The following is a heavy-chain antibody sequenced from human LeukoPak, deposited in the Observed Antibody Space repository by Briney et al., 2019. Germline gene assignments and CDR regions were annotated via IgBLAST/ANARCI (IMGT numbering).Heavy chain of an antibody. CDR3: ARAKPYDNNGYSPELRY. J-gene: IGHJ4*02. CDR1: GYTFTSYY. D-gene: IGHD3-22*01. V-gene: IGHV1-2*02. Sequence: ASVKVSCKTSGYTFTSYYIHWLRQAPGRGFEWLGWSDPNSGATKYEHFQGRVTMTWDTSIDTAYMELTRLTSDDTAVYYCARAKPYDNNGYSPELRYWGQGTLVTVS. CDR2: SDPNSGAT.